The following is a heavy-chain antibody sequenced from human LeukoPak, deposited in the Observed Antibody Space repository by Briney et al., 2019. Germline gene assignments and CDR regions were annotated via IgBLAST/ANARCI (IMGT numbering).Heavy chain of an antibody. D-gene: IGHD5-12*01. J-gene: IGHJ4*02. CDR1: GGSISSGGYY. CDR2: IYYYGST. Sequence: PSETLSLTCTVSGGSISSGGYYWSWIRQPPGKGLEWVGFIYYYGSTNYNPSLKSRVTISVDTPKNQFSLELTSVTAADTAVYYCATYRSGLGFDYWGQGTLVTVSS. V-gene: IGHV4-61*08. CDR3: ATYRSGLGFDY.